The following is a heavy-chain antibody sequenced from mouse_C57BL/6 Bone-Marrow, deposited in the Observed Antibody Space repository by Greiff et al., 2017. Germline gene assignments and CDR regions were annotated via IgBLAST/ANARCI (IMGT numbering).Heavy chain of an antibody. Sequence: EVKLQQSGAELVRPGASVKLSCTASGFNIKDDYIHWVKQRPEQGLEWIGWIDPEIGDTEYASKFQGKATRTSDTSSNTAYLQLSSLTSEDTAVYYCSSFDGNYFDFWGQGTPLTVAS. CDR2: IDPEIGDT. V-gene: IGHV14-4*01. CDR1: GFNIKDDY. CDR3: SSFDGNYFDF. D-gene: IGHD2-3*01. J-gene: IGHJ2*01.